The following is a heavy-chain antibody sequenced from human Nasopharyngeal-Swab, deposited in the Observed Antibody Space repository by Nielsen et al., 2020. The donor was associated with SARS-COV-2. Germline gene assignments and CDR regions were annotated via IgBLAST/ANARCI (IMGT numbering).Heavy chain of an antibody. CDR3: ASGQWLVRVDY. D-gene: IGHD6-19*01. V-gene: IGHV3-7*02. Sequence: GGSLRLSCAASGFTFSNYWMSWVRQAPGKGLEWVANIKQDGSQKYYVDSVKGRFTISRDNAKNTLYLQMNSLRAEDTAVYYCASGQWLVRVDYWGQGTLVTVSS. J-gene: IGHJ4*02. CDR2: IKQDGSQK. CDR1: GFTFSNYW.